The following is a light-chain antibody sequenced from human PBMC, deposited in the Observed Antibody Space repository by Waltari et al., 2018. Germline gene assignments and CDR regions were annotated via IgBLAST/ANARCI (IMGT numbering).Light chain of an antibody. CDR3: HQYNTSPRT. CDR2: WAS. V-gene: IGKV4-1*01. Sequence: DIVMTQSPDFLAVSLGERATINCKSSQSILYSSNNKRYLAWYQQKPGQPPKLLIYWASNRASGVPDRFSGSGSGTDFTLTISSLQAEDVAIYYCHQYNTSPRTFGQGTKVEIK. J-gene: IGKJ2*01. CDR1: QSILYSSNNKRY.